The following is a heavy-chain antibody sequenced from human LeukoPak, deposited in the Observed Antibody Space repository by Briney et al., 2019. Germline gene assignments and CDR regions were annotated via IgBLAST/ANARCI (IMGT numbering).Heavy chain of an antibody. CDR1: RFSFSSYG. D-gene: IGHD3-9*01. CDR2: LQYDRTNV. CDR3: ARDLLGSATSYSSGAWDY. J-gene: IGHJ4*02. Sequence: GGSLRLSCAASRFSFSSYGMHWVRQAPGKGLEWVAYLQYDRTNVQYADSVRGRFTISRDNSKNILYLQMNSLRAEDTAVYYCARDLLGSATSYSSGAWDYWGQGTLVTVSS. V-gene: IGHV3-30*02.